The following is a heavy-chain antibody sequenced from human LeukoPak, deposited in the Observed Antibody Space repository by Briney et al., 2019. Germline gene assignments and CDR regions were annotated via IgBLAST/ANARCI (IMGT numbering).Heavy chain of an antibody. CDR2: ISSSSSYI. D-gene: IGHD3-10*01. J-gene: IGHJ3*02. Sequence: GGSLRLSCAASGFTFSSYSMNWVRQAPGKGLEWVSSISSSSSYIYYADSVKGRFTISRDNAKNSLYLQMNSLRAEDTAVYYCARADLMPGFGDAFDIWGQGTMVTVSS. CDR1: GFTFSSYS. CDR3: ARADLMPGFGDAFDI. V-gene: IGHV3-21*01.